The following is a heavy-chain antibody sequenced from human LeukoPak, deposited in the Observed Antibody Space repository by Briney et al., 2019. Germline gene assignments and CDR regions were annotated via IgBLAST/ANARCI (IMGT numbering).Heavy chain of an antibody. J-gene: IGHJ4*02. CDR2: INHRGST. CDR1: GGSFSGYY. D-gene: IGHD6-6*01. Sequence: SETLSLTCAVYGGSFSGYYWSWLRQPPGKGLEYVGEINHRGSTNYNLSLKSRVTFSVDTSKNQFSLNLTSVTAADTAVYYCARTPQIAARPYYFDYWGQGTLVTVSS. CDR3: ARTPQIAARPYYFDY. V-gene: IGHV4-34*01.